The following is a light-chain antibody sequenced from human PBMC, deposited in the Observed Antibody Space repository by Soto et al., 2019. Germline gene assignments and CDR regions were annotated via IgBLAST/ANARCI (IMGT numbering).Light chain of an antibody. Sequence: QSALTQPASVSGSPGQSITISCSGTSSDIGVYNYVSWYQQHPGKAPKLVICEVSNRPSGVSSRFSGSKSGNTASLTISGLRAEDEADYNCTSFTTTNIWVFGGGTKVTVL. V-gene: IGLV2-14*01. CDR2: EVS. CDR1: SSDIGVYNY. CDR3: TSFTTTNIWV. J-gene: IGLJ3*02.